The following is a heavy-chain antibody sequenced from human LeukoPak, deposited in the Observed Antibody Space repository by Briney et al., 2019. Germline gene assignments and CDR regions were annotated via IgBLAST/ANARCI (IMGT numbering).Heavy chain of an antibody. J-gene: IGHJ3*02. CDR1: GLTFDDYA. D-gene: IGHD3-10*01. V-gene: IGHV3-30-3*01. Sequence: NPGRSLRLSCAASGLTFDDYAMHWVRQAPGKGLEWVAVISYDGSNKYYADSVKGRFTISRDNSKNTLYLQMNSLRAEDTAVYYCARPDGITMVRGVHFDIWGQGTMVTVSS. CDR2: ISYDGSNK. CDR3: ARPDGITMVRGVHFDI.